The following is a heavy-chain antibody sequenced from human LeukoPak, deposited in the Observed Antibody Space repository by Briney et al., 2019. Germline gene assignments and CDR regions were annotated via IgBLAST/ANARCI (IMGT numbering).Heavy chain of an antibody. CDR3: ARVGSEAAREIYCYMDV. D-gene: IGHD6-6*01. Sequence: PSETLSLTCAVYGGSFSGYYWSWIRQPPGKGLEWIGEINHSGSTNYNPSLKSRVTISVDTSKNQFSLKLSSVTAADTAVYYCARVGSEAAREIYCYMDVWGKGTTVTISS. V-gene: IGHV4-34*01. J-gene: IGHJ6*03. CDR2: INHSGST. CDR1: GGSFSGYY.